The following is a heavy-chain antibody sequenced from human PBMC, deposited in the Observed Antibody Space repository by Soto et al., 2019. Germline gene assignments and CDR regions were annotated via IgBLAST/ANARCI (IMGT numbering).Heavy chain of an antibody. CDR2: IWCDGSNK. D-gene: IGHD3-3*01. Sequence: QVQLVESGGGVVQPGRSLRLSCAASGFSFSNYGMHWVRQAPGKGLEWVAVIWCDGSNKYYADSVKGRFSISRDNSKNTLYLQMNSLRVEDTALYYCASDWTADHFDYWGQGTLVTVSS. CDR1: GFSFSNYG. J-gene: IGHJ4*02. V-gene: IGHV3-33*01. CDR3: ASDWTADHFDY.